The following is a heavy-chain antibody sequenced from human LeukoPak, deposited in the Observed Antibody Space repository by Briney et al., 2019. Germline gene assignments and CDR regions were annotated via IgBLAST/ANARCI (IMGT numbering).Heavy chain of an antibody. Sequence: GGSLRLSCVASGFTFSNYWMIWVRQAPGKGLEWVANIKQNETERYYVDSVKGRFTISRDNAKNSLYLQMNSLRAEDTAVYYCARDRTHSLYWGQGTLVTVSS. CDR2: IKQNETER. V-gene: IGHV3-7*01. CDR3: ARDRTHSLY. J-gene: IGHJ4*02. D-gene: IGHD1-26*01. CDR1: GFTFSNYW.